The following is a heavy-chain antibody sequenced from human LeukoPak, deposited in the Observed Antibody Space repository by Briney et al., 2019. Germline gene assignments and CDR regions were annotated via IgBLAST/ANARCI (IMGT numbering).Heavy chain of an antibody. J-gene: IGHJ5*02. Sequence: SETLSLTCTVSGDSINSYYWTWIRQPAGKGLEWIGRIYTSGSTNYNPSLKSRVTMSVDTSKNQFSLKLSSVTAADTAVYYCARLGYCSSTSCPAGWFDPWGQGTLVTVSS. V-gene: IGHV4-4*07. CDR1: GDSINSYY. D-gene: IGHD2-2*01. CDR2: IYTSGST. CDR3: ARLGYCSSTSCPAGWFDP.